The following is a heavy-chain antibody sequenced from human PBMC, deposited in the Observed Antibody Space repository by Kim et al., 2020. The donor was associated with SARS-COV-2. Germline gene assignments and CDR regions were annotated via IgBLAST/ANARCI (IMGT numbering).Heavy chain of an antibody. CDR3: ARVLWGSYRYTDS. CDR2: LNTDTGNS. Sequence: ASVKVSCKASGYTFTNYAISWVRQAPGQGIEWMGWLNTDTGNSTYAQAFTGRFVFSVVTSVSTTYLQISSLKADDPSLYYCARVLWGSYRYTDSWGQGTL. J-gene: IGHJ4*02. D-gene: IGHD3-16*02. V-gene: IGHV7-4-1*02. CDR1: GYTFTNYA.